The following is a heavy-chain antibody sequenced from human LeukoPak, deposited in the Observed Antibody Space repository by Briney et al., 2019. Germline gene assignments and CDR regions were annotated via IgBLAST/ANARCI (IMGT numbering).Heavy chain of an antibody. CDR3: ARLDYYGSGSRGVRGSYFDY. V-gene: IGHV3-23*01. J-gene: IGHJ4*02. CDR2: ISGSGGST. D-gene: IGHD3-10*01. CDR1: GFTFSSYA. Sequence: SGGSLRLSCAASGFTFSSYAMSWVRQAPGKWLEWVSAISGSGGSTYYADSVKGRFTISRDNSKNTLYLQMNSLRAEDTAVYYCARLDYYGSGSRGVRGSYFDYWGQGTLVTVSS.